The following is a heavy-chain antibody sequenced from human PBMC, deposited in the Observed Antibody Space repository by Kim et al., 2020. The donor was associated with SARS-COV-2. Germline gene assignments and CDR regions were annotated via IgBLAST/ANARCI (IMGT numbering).Heavy chain of an antibody. Sequence: GGSLRLSCAASGFTFSSYGMHWARQAPGKGLEWVAVISYDGNMEYYADSVKGRFTISRDNSKNTLYLQMNTLRTEDTAVYYCAKEIAVADFFDYWGQGTL. V-gene: IGHV3-30*18. CDR2: ISYDGNME. J-gene: IGHJ4*02. CDR3: AKEIAVADFFDY. D-gene: IGHD6-13*01. CDR1: GFTFSSYG.